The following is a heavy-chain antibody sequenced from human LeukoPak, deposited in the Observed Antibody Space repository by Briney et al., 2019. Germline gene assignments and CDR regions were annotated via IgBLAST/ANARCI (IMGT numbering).Heavy chain of an antibody. Sequence: GGSLRLSCAASGFTFSSYWMSWVRQAPGKGLEWVANIKQGGSEKYYVDSVKGRFTISRDNAKNSLYLQMNSLRAEDTAVYYCAHSLPDYYDSSGSYFDYWGQGTLVTVSS. V-gene: IGHV3-7*01. J-gene: IGHJ4*02. CDR2: IKQGGSEK. D-gene: IGHD3-22*01. CDR1: GFTFSSYW. CDR3: AHSLPDYYDSSGSYFDY.